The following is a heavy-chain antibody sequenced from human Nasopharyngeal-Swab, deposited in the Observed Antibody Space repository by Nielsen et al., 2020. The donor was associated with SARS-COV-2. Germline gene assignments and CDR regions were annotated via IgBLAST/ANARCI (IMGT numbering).Heavy chain of an antibody. CDR3: AREGYDFNFDY. V-gene: IGHV1-3*01. CDR2: INAGNGNT. Sequence: ARQAPGQRLEWMRCINAGNGNTKYTEKYQSRVTITRDTSASTAYMELSSLRAEETAVYYWAREGYDFNFDYWGQGSLVTVSS. J-gene: IGHJ4*03. D-gene: IGHD1-1*01.